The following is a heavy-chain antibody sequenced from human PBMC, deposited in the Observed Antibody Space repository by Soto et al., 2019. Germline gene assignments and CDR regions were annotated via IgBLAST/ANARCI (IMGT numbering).Heavy chain of an antibody. CDR2: IIPIFGTA. Sequence: GASVKVSCKASGYTFYSHSISWVRQAPGQGLEWMGGIIPIFGTANYAQKFQGRVTITADESTSTAYMELSSLRSEDTAVYYCVIWAYRATISYYYGMDVWGQGTTVTVSS. CDR3: VIWAYRATISYYYGMDV. D-gene: IGHD5-12*01. J-gene: IGHJ6*02. V-gene: IGHV1-69*13. CDR1: GYTFYSHS.